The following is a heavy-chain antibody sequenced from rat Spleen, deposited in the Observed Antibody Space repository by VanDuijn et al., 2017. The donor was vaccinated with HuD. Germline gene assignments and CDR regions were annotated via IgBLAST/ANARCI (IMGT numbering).Heavy chain of an antibody. CDR2: IRTGGGDT. D-gene: IGHD1-11*01. CDR1: GFTFSDYY. Sequence: EVQLVESGGGLVQPGRSLKLSCAASGFTFSDYYMAWVRQAPKKGLEWVASIRTGGGDTYYRDSVRGRFHLSRDNAKSTLYLQMDSLRSEDTATYYCARHRNYGGIPFDYWGQGVMVTVSS. J-gene: IGHJ2*01. CDR3: ARHRNYGGIPFDY. V-gene: IGHV5-25*01.